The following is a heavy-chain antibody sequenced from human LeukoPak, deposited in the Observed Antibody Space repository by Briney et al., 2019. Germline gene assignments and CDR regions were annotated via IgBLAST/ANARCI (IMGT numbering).Heavy chain of an antibody. J-gene: IGHJ4*02. CDR2: IMPMFGTT. Sequence: SVKVSCKASRGTFSSHAISWVRQAPGQGLEWMGGIMPMFGTTNYAQNFQDRVTITTDESTSTAYMELSGLRSEDTAMYYCARGREGVGAFDYWGQGTLVSVSS. D-gene: IGHD1-26*01. CDR3: ARGREGVGAFDY. CDR1: RGTFSSHA. V-gene: IGHV1-69*05.